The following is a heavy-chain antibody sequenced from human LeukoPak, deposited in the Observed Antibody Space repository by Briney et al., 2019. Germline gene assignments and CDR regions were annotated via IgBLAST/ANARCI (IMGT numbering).Heavy chain of an antibody. Sequence: GGSLRLSCAASGFTLSRYGMHWVRQAPGKGLEWVSSISSSSSYIYYADSVKGRFTISRDNAKNSLYLQMNSLRAEDTAVYYCARDWRGYSGYGMDVWGKGTTVTVSS. D-gene: IGHD5-12*01. V-gene: IGHV3-21*01. CDR3: ARDWRGYSGYGMDV. J-gene: IGHJ6*04. CDR1: GFTLSRYG. CDR2: ISSSSSYI.